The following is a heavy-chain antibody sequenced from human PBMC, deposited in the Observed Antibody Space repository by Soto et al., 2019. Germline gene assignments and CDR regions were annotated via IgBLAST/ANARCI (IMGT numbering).Heavy chain of an antibody. J-gene: IGHJ6*02. CDR2: IKQDGSEE. D-gene: IGHD6-13*01. Sequence: EVQLVESGGGLVQPGGSLRLSCVDSGFTFSSYWMSWVRQAPVKGLEWVGNIKQDGSEENYVDSVKGRFTISRDNAKNSIYLQRNSLRAEDTAVYYCARIAASGRGWDVWGQGTTVVVSS. CDR1: GFTFSSYW. V-gene: IGHV3-7*01. CDR3: ARIAASGRGWDV.